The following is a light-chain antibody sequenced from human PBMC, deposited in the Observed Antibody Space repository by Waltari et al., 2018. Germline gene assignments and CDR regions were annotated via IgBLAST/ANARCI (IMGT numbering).Light chain of an antibody. Sequence: DIQMTQSLSSLSPSLGDRVTITCRASQSISSYLNWYQQKPGKAPKLLIYAASSLQSGVPSRFSGSGSGTDFTLTISSLQPEDFATYYCQQSYSTPYTFGQGTKLEIK. CDR1: QSISSY. CDR2: AAS. J-gene: IGKJ2*01. V-gene: IGKV1-39*01. CDR3: QQSYSTPYT.